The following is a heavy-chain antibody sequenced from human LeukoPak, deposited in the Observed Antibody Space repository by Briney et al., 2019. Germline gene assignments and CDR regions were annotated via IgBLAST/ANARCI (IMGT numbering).Heavy chain of an antibody. CDR2: IIPILDVA. CDR1: GGTFNTYA. J-gene: IGHJ6*02. CDR3: ARFPVRGYTYGSVIHHMDV. V-gene: IGHV1-69*04. D-gene: IGHD5-18*01. Sequence: SVTVSCKASGGTFNTYAITWVRQAPGQGLEWMGRIIPILDVADYAQQFQGRVTISADRSTSTVYMDLSSLRSEDTATYYCARFPVRGYTYGSVIHHMDVWGQGTTVTVSS.